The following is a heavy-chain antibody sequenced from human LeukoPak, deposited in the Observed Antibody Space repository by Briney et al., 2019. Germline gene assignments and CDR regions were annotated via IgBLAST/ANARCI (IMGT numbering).Heavy chain of an antibody. CDR3: ARNYDFWSGYQEGGAFDI. CDR2: IKQDGSEK. V-gene: IGHV3-7*01. Sequence: GGSLRLSCAASGFTFSSYWMSWVPQAPGKGLERVANIKQDGSEKYYVDSVKGRFTISRDNAKNSLYLQMNSLRAEDTAVYYCARNYDFWSGYQEGGAFDIWGQGTMVTVSS. D-gene: IGHD3-3*01. CDR1: GFTFSSYW. J-gene: IGHJ3*02.